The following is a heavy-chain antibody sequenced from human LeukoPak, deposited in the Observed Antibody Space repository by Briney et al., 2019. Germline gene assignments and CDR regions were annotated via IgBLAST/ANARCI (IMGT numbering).Heavy chain of an antibody. D-gene: IGHD3-3*01. CDR1: GFTSSSYA. V-gene: IGHV3-23*01. CDR2: ISGSGGST. Sequence: GGSLRLSCAASGFTSSSYAMSWVRQAPGKGLEWVSAISGSGGSTYYADSVKGRFTISRDNSKNTLYLQMNSLRAEDTAVYYCAKDLGFWSGYLGGDWGQGTLVTVSS. CDR3: AKDLGFWSGYLGGD. J-gene: IGHJ4*02.